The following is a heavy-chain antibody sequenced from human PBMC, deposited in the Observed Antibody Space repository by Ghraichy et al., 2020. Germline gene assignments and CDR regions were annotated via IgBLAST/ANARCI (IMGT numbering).Heavy chain of an antibody. J-gene: IGHJ4*02. CDR3: AKRYGESHSLLDF. D-gene: IGHD4/OR15-4a*01. CDR2: ISGSGGST. Sequence: GGSLRLSCSASGFTFSSCAMSWVRQAPGKGLEWVLSISGSGGSTYYADSVQGRFLISRDNSKNALFLQMSSLGVEDTAIYYCAKRYGESHSLLDFWGQGALVTVSS. CDR1: GFTFSSCA. V-gene: IGHV3-23*01.